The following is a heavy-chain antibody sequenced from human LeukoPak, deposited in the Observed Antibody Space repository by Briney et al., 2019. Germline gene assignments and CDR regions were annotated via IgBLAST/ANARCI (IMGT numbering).Heavy chain of an antibody. CDR3: AKDGRASVYCSGGSCPLDY. Sequence: HPGGSLRLSCAASGFTFSSYGMHWVRQAPGKGLEWVAVISYDGSNKYYADSVKGRFTISRDNSKNTLYLRMNSLRVEDTAVYYCAKDGRASVYCSGGSCPLDYWGQGVLVTVSS. CDR1: GFTFSSYG. CDR2: ISYDGSNK. V-gene: IGHV3-30*18. D-gene: IGHD2-15*01. J-gene: IGHJ4*02.